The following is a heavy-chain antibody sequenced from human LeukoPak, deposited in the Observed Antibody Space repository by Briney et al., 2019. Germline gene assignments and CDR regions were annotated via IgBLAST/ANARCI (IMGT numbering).Heavy chain of an antibody. CDR1: GGSISSYY. D-gene: IGHD2-2*01. CDR2: IYYSGST. V-gene: IGHV4-59*08. J-gene: IGHJ3*02. CDR3: ARGIPAARASRAFDI. Sequence: SETLSLTCTVSGGSISSYYWSWIRQPPGKGLEWIGYIYYSGSTNYNPSLKSRVTISVDTSKNQFSLKLSSVTAADTAVYYCARGIPAARASRAFDIWGQGTMVTVSS.